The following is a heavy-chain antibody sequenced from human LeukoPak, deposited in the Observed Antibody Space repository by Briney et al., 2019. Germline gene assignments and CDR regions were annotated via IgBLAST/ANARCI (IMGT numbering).Heavy chain of an antibody. V-gene: IGHV3-66*04. CDR3: ARRAGAYSHPYDY. Sequence: GGSLRLSCAASGFTFSSYAMTWVRQAPGKGLEWVSFIYSDNTHYSSTVKGRVTISRDNSKNTLYLQMTSLRAEDTAVYYCARRAGAYSHPYDYWGQGTLVTVSS. CDR1: GFTFSSYA. D-gene: IGHD4/OR15-4a*01. CDR2: IYSDNT. J-gene: IGHJ4*02.